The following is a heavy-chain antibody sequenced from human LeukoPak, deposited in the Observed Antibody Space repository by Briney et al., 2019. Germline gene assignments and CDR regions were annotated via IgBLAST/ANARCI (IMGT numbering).Heavy chain of an antibody. J-gene: IGHJ4*02. CDR3: ARDRYGNYYFDY. D-gene: IGHD1-1*01. CDR2: IYYDGST. CDR1: GGAYY. V-gene: IGHV4-31*03. Sequence: SQTLSLTCTVSGGAYYWTWIRQHPGKGLEWIGYIYYDGSTYYNPSLKSRVSISLDTSKNQFSLNLSSVTAADTAVYYCARDRYGNYYFDYWRQGTLVTVSS.